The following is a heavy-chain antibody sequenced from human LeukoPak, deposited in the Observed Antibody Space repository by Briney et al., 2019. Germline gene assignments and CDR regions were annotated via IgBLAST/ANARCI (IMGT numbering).Heavy chain of an antibody. CDR3: AKPFPYSGSFFVDY. V-gene: IGHV3-30*02. J-gene: IGHJ4*02. Sequence: PGGSLRLSCAASGFSFSSYGMHWVRQAPGKGLEWVAFIRYDGNDKHFADSVKGRFSVSRDNSKNTLYLPMSTLRAEDTAVYYCAKPFPYSGSFFVDYWGQGPLVTVSS. CDR2: IRYDGNDK. CDR1: GFSFSSYG. D-gene: IGHD1-26*01.